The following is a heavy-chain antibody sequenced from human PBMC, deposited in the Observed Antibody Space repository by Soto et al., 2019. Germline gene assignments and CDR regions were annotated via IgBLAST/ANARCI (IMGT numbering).Heavy chain of an antibody. J-gene: IGHJ4*02. D-gene: IGHD1-7*01. Sequence: PSETLSLTCTVFGGSISSGNYYWSWIRQPPGKGLVWIGFISYSGSTYYNASLKSRVTISVDTSKNQFSLNLNSVTAADTAVYYCATMRTSATGLYYFDYWGQGTLVTVSS. CDR3: ATMRTSATGLYYFDY. CDR2: ISYSGST. V-gene: IGHV4-30-4*01. CDR1: GGSISSGNYY.